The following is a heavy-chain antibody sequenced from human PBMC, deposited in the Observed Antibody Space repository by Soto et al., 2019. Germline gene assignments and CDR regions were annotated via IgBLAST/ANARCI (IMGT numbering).Heavy chain of an antibody. CDR1: GGTFSSYA. CDR2: IIPIFGTA. V-gene: IGHV1-69*13. CDR3: VGGVGANYYYYGMDV. J-gene: IGHJ6*02. D-gene: IGHD3-16*01. Sequence: SVKVSCKASGGTFSSYAISWVRQAPGQGLEWMGGIIPIFGTANYAQKFQGRVTITADESTSTAYMELSSLRSEDTAVYYCVGGVGANYYYYGMDVWGQGTTVTVSS.